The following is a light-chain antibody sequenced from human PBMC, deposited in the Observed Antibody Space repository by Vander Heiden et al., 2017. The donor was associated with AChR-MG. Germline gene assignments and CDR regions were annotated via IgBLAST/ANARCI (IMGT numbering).Light chain of an antibody. Sequence: EIVLTQSPGTLSLSPGERATLSCRASQSVSSSYLAWYQQKPGQAPRLLIYGASSSATGIPDRFSGSGSGTDFTLTISRLEPEDFAVYYCQQECSSPLTFGQGTKVEIK. J-gene: IGKJ1*01. CDR2: GAS. CDR1: QSVSSSY. CDR3: QQECSSPLT. V-gene: IGKV3-20*01.